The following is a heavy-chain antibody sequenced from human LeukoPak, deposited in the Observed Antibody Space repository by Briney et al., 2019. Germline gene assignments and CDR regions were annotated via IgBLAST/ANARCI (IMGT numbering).Heavy chain of an antibody. D-gene: IGHD3-16*01. CDR3: ARDFTGGEYFDS. Sequence: GGSLRLSCAASGFTFSSFKMAWVRQAPGKGLEWVASISPSSTYIYYGDSLKGRVTVSRDNAKSLLFLHMSSLRPDDTAVYYCARDFTGGEYFDSWGQGALVSVSS. V-gene: IGHV3-21*06. CDR2: ISPSSTYI. CDR1: GFTFSSFK. J-gene: IGHJ4*02.